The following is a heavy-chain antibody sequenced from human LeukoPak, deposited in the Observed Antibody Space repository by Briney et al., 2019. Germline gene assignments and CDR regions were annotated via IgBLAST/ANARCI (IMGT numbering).Heavy chain of an antibody. CDR2: ISWNSGSI. D-gene: IGHD3-3*01. J-gene: IGHJ6*03. V-gene: IGHV3-9*01. CDR3: ARKEWLLALGHGYYMDV. Sequence: GRSLRLSCAASGFIFEDYAMHWVRQVPGKGLEWVSGISWNSGSIGYADSVKGRFTISRDNAKNSLYLQMNSLRAEDTAVYYCARKEWLLALGHGYYMDVWGKGTTVTVSS. CDR1: GFIFEDYA.